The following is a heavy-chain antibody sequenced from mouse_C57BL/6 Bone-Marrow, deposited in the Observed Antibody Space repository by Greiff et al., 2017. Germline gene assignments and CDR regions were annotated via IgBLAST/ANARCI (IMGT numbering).Heavy chain of an antibody. Sequence: VQLQQSGPELVKPGASVKIPCKASGYTFTDYNMDWVKQSHGKSLEWIGDINPNNGGTIYNQKFKGKATLTVDKSSSTAYMELRSLTSEDTAVYYCARVGVITTVVDYFDYWGQGTTLTVSS. CDR1: GYTFTDYN. CDR2: INPNNGGT. CDR3: ARVGVITTVVDYFDY. J-gene: IGHJ2*01. D-gene: IGHD1-1*01. V-gene: IGHV1-18*01.